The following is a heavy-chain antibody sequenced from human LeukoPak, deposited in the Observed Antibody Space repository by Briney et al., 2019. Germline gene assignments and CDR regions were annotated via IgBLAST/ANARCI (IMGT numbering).Heavy chain of an antibody. CDR1: GYTFTNYG. CDR3: ARSGVGYFYDSSGYYPLDY. V-gene: IGHV1-18*01. Sequence: GASVKVSCKASGYTFTNYGVSWVRQDPGQGLEWVGWISAYTGNTNYAQKLEGRVTMTTDTSTTTAYMELRSLRSDDTAVYYCARSGVGYFYDSSGYYPLDYWGQGTLVTVSS. D-gene: IGHD3-22*01. CDR2: ISAYTGNT. J-gene: IGHJ4*02.